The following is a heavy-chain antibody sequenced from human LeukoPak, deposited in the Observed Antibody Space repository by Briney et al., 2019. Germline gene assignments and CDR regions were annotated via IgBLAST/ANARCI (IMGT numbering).Heavy chain of an antibody. CDR1: GGSISSGSYY. D-gene: IGHD5-12*01. Sequence: SGTLSLTCSVSGGSISSGSYYWGWIRQPPGKGLEWIGSIYYSGNTYYNPSLKSRATISVDTSKNQFSLKLSSVTAADTAVYYCARGIRLGGQGALVTVSP. V-gene: IGHV4-39*01. CDR3: ARGIRL. CDR2: IYYSGNT. J-gene: IGHJ4*02.